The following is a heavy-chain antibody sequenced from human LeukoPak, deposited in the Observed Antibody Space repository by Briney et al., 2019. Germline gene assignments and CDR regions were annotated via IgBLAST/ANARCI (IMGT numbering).Heavy chain of an antibody. D-gene: IGHD3-22*01. CDR1: GGSISSSNW. J-gene: IGHJ4*02. V-gene: IGHV4-4*02. CDR2: IYHSGST. CDR3: ARANYDSSGYYDAYYFDY. Sequence: PSETLSLTCTVSGGSISSSNWWSWVRQPPGKGLEWIGEIYHSGSTNYNPSLKSRVTISVDKSKNQFSLKLSSVTAADTAVYYCARANYDSSGYYDAYYFDYWGQGTLVTVSS.